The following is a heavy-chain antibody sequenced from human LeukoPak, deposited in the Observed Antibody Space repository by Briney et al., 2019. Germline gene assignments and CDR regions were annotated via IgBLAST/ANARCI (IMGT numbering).Heavy chain of an antibody. CDR2: ISWNSGSI. CDR3: AKDDSSGGKGYFDY. D-gene: IGHD6-19*01. J-gene: IGHJ4*02. CDR1: GFTFDDYA. V-gene: IGHV3-9*01. Sequence: GGSLRLSCAASGFTFDDYAMHWVRQAPGKGLEWVSGISWNSGSIGYADSVKGRFTISRDNAKNSLYLQMNSLRAEDTALYYCAKDDSSGGKGYFDYWGQGTLVTASS.